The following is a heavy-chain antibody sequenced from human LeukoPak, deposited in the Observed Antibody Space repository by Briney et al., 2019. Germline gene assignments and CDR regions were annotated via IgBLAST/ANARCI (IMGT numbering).Heavy chain of an antibody. CDR1: GFTISNTW. V-gene: IGHV3-15*01. CDR3: STGDNVWGSYRDY. CDR2: IKSKTDGGTT. D-gene: IGHD3-16*02. J-gene: IGHJ4*02. Sequence: PGGSLRLSCAASGFTISNTWMSWVRQAPGKGLEWVGSIKSKTDGGTTDYAAPVKDRFTISRDDSKNTLYLQMNSLKTEDTAVYYCSTGDNVWGSYRDYWGQGTLVTVSS.